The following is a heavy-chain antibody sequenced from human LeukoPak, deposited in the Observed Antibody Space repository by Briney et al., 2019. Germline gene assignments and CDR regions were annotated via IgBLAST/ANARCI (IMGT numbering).Heavy chain of an antibody. D-gene: IGHD3-3*01. Sequence: GGSLRLSCAASGFTFSSYAMSWVRQAPGRGLEWVSAISGSGGSTYYADSVKGRFTISRDNSKNTLYLQMNSLRAEDTAVYYCAKGRPITIFGVGNFDYWGQGTLVTVSS. CDR1: GFTFSSYA. CDR3: AKGRPITIFGVGNFDY. CDR2: ISGSGGST. J-gene: IGHJ4*02. V-gene: IGHV3-23*01.